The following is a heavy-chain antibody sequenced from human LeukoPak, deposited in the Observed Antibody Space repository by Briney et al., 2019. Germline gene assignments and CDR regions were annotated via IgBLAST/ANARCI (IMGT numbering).Heavy chain of an antibody. CDR1: GGSISSFF. CDR3: ARDLELERNRWNYFES. J-gene: IGHJ4*02. V-gene: IGHV4-59*01. D-gene: IGHD1-1*01. CDR2: MHYSGDT. Sequence: SETLSLTCTVSGGSISSFFWSWIRQPPGKGLEWIGSMHYSGDTKYNPSLRSRVSLSVDTSKQQFSLRLSSVTAADTAVYYCARDLELERNRWNYFESWGQGTLVTVSS.